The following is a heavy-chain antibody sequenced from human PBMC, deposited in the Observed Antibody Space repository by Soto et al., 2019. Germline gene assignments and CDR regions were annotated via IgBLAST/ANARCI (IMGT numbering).Heavy chain of an antibody. CDR1: GFTFSSYS. Sequence: EVQLVESGGGLVKPGGSLRLSCAASGFTFSSYSMNWVRQAPGKGLEWVSSISSSSTYIYYADSVKCRFTISRDNAKNSMYLQRNRPRVEDTAVYYCARSPVEMVATSMYWFDSWGQGTLVTVSS. CDR3: ARSPVEMVATSMYWFDS. V-gene: IGHV3-21*01. CDR2: ISSSSTYI. J-gene: IGHJ5*01. D-gene: IGHD5-12*01.